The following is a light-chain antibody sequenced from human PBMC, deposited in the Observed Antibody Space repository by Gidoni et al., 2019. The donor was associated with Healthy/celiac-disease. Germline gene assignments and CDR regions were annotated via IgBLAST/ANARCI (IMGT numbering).Light chain of an antibody. CDR1: QSVSSN. CDR3: QQYNNWPRST. Sequence: SVSPGERATLSCRASQSVSSNLAWYQQKPGQAPRLLIYGASTRATGIPARFSGSGSGTEFILTISSLQSEDFAVYYCQQYNNWPRSTFGQGTKLEIK. V-gene: IGKV3-15*01. CDR2: GAS. J-gene: IGKJ2*02.